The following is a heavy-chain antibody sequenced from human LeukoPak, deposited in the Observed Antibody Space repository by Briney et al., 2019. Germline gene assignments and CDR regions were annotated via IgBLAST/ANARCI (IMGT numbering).Heavy chain of an antibody. CDR1: GGSISSSSYY. D-gene: IGHD1-26*01. Sequence: SETLSLACTVSGGSISSSSYYWGWIRQPPGKGLEWIGSIYYSGSTYYNPSLKSRVTISVDTSKNQFSLKLSSVSAADTAVYYCARSGTSYYSPNFDYWGQGTLVTVSS. V-gene: IGHV4-39*07. CDR3: ARSGTSYYSPNFDY. J-gene: IGHJ4*02. CDR2: IYYSGST.